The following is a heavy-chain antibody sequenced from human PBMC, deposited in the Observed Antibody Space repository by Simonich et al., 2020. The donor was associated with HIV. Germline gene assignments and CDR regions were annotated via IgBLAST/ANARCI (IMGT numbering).Heavy chain of an antibody. J-gene: IGHJ3*02. CDR3: ARGLTGYAFDI. CDR2: INPNSGGT. CDR1: GYSFTAYY. Sequence: QVQLVQSGAEVKKPGASVKVSCQASGYSFTAYYKHGVGQAPGKGLEWMGLINPNSGGTNYAQNFQGRVTMTRDTSISTAYMELSRLRSDDTAVYYCARGLTGYAFDIWGQGTMVTVSS. V-gene: IGHV1-2*06. D-gene: IGHD7-27*01.